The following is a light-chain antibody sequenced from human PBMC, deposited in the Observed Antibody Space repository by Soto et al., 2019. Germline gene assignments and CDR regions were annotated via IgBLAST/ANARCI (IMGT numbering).Light chain of an antibody. J-gene: IGKJ4*01. CDR3: QHYNNWLGT. V-gene: IGKV1-5*01. CDR1: QSISSW. CDR2: DAS. Sequence: EIQMTQSPATLSASVGDSVTITCRASQSISSWLAWYQQKPGKAPKLLIYDASSLESGVPSRFSGSGSGTEFTLTISSLQSEDFAVYYCQHYNNWLGTFGGGTKVDIK.